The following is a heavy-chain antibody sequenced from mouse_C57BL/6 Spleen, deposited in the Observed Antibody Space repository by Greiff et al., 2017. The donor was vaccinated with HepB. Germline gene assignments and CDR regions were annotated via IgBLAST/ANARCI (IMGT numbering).Heavy chain of an antibody. CDR1: GYTFTDYE. V-gene: IGHV1-15*01. J-gene: IGHJ3*01. Sequence: QVHVKQSGAELVRPGASVTLSCKASGYTFTDYEMHWVKQTPVHGLEWIGAVDPETGGTAYNQKFKGKAILTADKSSSTAYMELRSLTSEDSAVYYCTRSGMRYLAYWGQGTLVTVSA. CDR2: VDPETGGT. CDR3: TRSGMRYLAY. D-gene: IGHD1-1*01.